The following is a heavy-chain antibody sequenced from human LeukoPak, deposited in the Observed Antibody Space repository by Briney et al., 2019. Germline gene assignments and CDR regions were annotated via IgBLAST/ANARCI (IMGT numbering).Heavy chain of an antibody. CDR2: ISGSGGST. J-gene: IGHJ4*02. V-gene: IGHV3-23*01. CDR1: GFTFSSYA. Sequence: GGSLRLSCAASGFTFSSYAMSWVRQAPGKGLDWVSGISGSGGSTYYADSVKGRFTISRDNSKNTLYLQMNSLRAEDTAVYYCAKSGSYYPEDYWGQGTLVTVSS. CDR3: AKSGSYYPEDY. D-gene: IGHD1-26*01.